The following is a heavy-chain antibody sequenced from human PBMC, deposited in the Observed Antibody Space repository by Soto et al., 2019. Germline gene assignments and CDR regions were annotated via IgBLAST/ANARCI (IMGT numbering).Heavy chain of an antibody. CDR3: AKYLVNGDYARYCDL. Sequence: EVQLVESGGGLVQPGRSLRLSCAASGFTFDDYAMHWVRQAPGKGLEWVSGISWNSGSIGYADSVKGRFTISRDNAKNSLYLQMNSLRAEDTALCYCAKYLVNGDYARYCDLWGRGTLVTVSS. CDR2: ISWNSGSI. V-gene: IGHV3-9*01. CDR1: GFTFDDYA. D-gene: IGHD4-17*01. J-gene: IGHJ2*01.